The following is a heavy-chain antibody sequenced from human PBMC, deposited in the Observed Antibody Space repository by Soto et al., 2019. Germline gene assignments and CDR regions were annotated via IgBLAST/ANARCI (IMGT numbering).Heavy chain of an antibody. CDR2: ISYDGSNK. CDR3: AKGGSRNYFDY. Sequence: QVQLVESGGGVVQPGSSLRLSCAASGFTFSSYGMHWVRQAPGKGLEWVAVISYDGSNKYYADSVKGRFTISRDNSKNTLYLQMNSLRAEDTAVYYCAKGGSRNYFDYWGQGTLVTVSS. V-gene: IGHV3-30*18. J-gene: IGHJ4*02. D-gene: IGHD3-10*01. CDR1: GFTFSSYG.